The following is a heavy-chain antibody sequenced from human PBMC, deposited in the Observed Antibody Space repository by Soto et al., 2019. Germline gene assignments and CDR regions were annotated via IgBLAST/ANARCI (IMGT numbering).Heavy chain of an antibody. Sequence: VQLVESGGGLVQPGGSLRLSCAASGFTFSSYAMHWVRQAPGKGLEWVAVISYDGSNKYYADSVKGRFTISRDNSKNTLYLQMNSLRAEDTAVYYCARDGRGIEVSDAFDIWGQGTMVTVSS. CDR3: ARDGRGIEVSDAFDI. V-gene: IGHV3-30-3*01. CDR1: GFTFSSYA. D-gene: IGHD3-22*01. J-gene: IGHJ3*02. CDR2: ISYDGSNK.